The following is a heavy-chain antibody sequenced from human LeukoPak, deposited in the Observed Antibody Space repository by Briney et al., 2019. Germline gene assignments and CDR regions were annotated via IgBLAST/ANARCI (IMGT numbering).Heavy chain of an antibody. Sequence: PSETLSLTCAVYGGSFSGYYWSWIRQPPGKGLEWIGEINHSGSTNYNPSLKSRVTMSVDTSKNQFSLKLSSVTAADTAVYYCARRGLEFSSSSYRANLYMDVWGKGTTVTVSS. V-gene: IGHV4-34*01. CDR2: INHSGST. D-gene: IGHD6-6*01. J-gene: IGHJ6*03. CDR1: GGSFSGYY. CDR3: ARRGLEFSSSSYRANLYMDV.